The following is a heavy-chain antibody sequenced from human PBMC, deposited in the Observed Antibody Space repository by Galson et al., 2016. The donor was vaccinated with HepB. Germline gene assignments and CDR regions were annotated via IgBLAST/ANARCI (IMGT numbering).Heavy chain of an antibody. CDR3: ARELVRSAFDL. J-gene: IGHJ3*01. CDR2: ISSSVSTI. D-gene: IGHD6-6*01. Sequence: SLRLSCAGSGFTFSRSGLNWVRQAPGKGLQWISYISSSVSTIYYADSVMGRFTISRDNAKNSVYLQMRSLRDDDTAVYYCARELVRSAFDLWGQGTMVTVSS. CDR1: GFTFSRSG. V-gene: IGHV3-48*02.